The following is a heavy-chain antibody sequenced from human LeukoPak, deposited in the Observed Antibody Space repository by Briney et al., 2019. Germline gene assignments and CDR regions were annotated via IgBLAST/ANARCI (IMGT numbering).Heavy chain of an antibody. D-gene: IGHD3-22*01. Sequence: SETLSLTCAVYGAALSEYYWSWIRQSPGKGLEWIGEVAHKGPTVYSPTLNRKYNPSFKSRVTMSVDPSKNQFSLKLTSVTVADTATYYCVRQGTNSGYYLLDYWGQGHLVIVSS. CDR2: VAHKGPTVYSPTLNR. V-gene: IGHV4-34*01. CDR3: VRQGTNSGYYLLDY. CDR1: GAALSEYY. J-gene: IGHJ4*02.